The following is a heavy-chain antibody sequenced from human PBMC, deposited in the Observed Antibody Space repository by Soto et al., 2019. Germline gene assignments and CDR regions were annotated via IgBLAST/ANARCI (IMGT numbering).Heavy chain of an antibody. CDR3: AGASSSCYSGWFGP. CDR1: GYTFTGYY. D-gene: IGHD6-13*01. J-gene: IGHJ5*02. CDR2: INPNSGGT. V-gene: IGHV1-2*02. Sequence: ASVKVSCKASGYTFTGYYMHWVRQAPGQGLEWMGWINPNSGGTNYAQKFQGRVTMTRDTSISTAYMELSRLRSDDTAVYYCAGASSSCYSGWFGPWGQGTMVTVSS.